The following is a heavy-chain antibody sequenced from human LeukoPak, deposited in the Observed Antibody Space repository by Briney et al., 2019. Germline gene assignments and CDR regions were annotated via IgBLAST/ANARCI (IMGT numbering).Heavy chain of an antibody. CDR3: ARMRGNHNM. CDR1: GGSISSGDYY. J-gene: IGHJ3*02. CDR2: IDYSGST. V-gene: IGHV4-30-4*01. Sequence: SETLSLTCTVSGGSISSGDYYWSWIRQPPGKGLEWIAFIDYSGSTYYSPSLKSRVTISLDTSKNQFSLKLSSVTAADTAVYYCARMRGNHNMWGQGIMVTVSS.